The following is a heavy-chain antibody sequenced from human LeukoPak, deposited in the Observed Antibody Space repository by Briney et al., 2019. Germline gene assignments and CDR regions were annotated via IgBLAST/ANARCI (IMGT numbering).Heavy chain of an antibody. D-gene: IGHD6-13*01. J-gene: IGHJ1*01. CDR3: ARAHVLRSSSRSFQH. CDR1: GFTFRTYW. CDR2: IKRDGSKI. V-gene: IGHV3-7*05. Sequence: GGSLRLSCAASGFTFRTYWMSWVRQAPGKGLEWVANIKRDGSKIYYVDSVKGRFTISRDNDKNSLYLQMNSLRAEDTAVYYCARAHVLRSSSRSFQHWGQGTLVSVAS.